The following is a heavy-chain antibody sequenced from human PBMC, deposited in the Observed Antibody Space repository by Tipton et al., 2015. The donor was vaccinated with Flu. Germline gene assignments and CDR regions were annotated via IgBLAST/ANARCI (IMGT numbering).Heavy chain of an antibody. CDR1: GGSISSGGYY. D-gene: IGHD5-12*01. CDR2: IYYSGST. Sequence: TLSLTCTVSGGSISSGGYYWSRIRQHPGKGLEWIGYIYYSGSTYYNPCTKSRVTISVDTSKNQFSLKLSSVTAADTAVYYCARASGPSWFDAWGQGTLVTVSS. V-gene: IGHV4-31*03. J-gene: IGHJ5*02. CDR3: ARASGPSWFDA.